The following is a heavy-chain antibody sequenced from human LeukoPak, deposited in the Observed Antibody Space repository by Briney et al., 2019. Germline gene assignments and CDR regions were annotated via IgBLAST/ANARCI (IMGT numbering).Heavy chain of an antibody. D-gene: IGHD2-2*01. Sequence: GSLRLSCAASGFTFSGSALHWVRQASGKGLEWVGRIRSTANGYATAYAASVKGRFTISRDDSKNSLYLQMNSLRAEDTAVYYCARVLGAPVPAAAIDYWGQGTLVIVSS. CDR3: ARVLGAPVPAAAIDY. CDR2: IRSTANGYAT. J-gene: IGHJ4*02. CDR1: GFTFSGSA. V-gene: IGHV3-73*01.